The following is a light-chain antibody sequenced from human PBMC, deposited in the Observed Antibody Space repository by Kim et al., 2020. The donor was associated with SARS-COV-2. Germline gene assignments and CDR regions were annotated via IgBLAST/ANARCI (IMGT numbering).Light chain of an antibody. CDR1: KMGRKN. Sequence: VALGQTDRSTGGGNKMGRKNVNWYKKKPGQAPVAVIYRDSKRPSGIPERFSGSNWGNTPTLTSSRARAGDEADYYCQVWDSSSVVFGGGTQLTVL. CDR3: QVWDSSSVV. J-gene: IGLJ2*01. CDR2: RDS. V-gene: IGLV3-9*01.